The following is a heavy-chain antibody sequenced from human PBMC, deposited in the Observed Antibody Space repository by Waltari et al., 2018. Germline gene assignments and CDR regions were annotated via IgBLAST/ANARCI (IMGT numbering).Heavy chain of an antibody. CDR3: ARVGDGSLNY. Sequence: EVQLVESGGGLVKPGGSLRLSCAASGFTFSSYSMNWVRQAPGKGLGWVSSISSSSSYIYYADSVKGRFTISRDNAKNSLYLQMNSLRAEDTAVYYCARVGDGSLNYWGQGTLVTVSS. CDR1: GFTFSSYS. CDR2: ISSSSSYI. D-gene: IGHD3-16*01. V-gene: IGHV3-21*01. J-gene: IGHJ4*02.